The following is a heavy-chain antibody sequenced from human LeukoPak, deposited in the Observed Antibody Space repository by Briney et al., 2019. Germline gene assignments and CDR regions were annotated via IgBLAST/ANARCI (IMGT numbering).Heavy chain of an antibody. CDR3: AKGRYLYDSSGHLPEFDY. V-gene: IGHV3-30*18. CDR2: ISYDGNWK. CDR1: GFTLSSYG. D-gene: IGHD3-22*01. J-gene: IGHJ4*02. Sequence: PGGSLRLSCAASGFTLSSYGIHWVRQAPGKGLEWVAAISYDGNWKYYADSVKGRFTISRDNSKNTLYLQMDSLRPEDTAVYYCAKGRYLYDSSGHLPEFDYWGQGTLVTVSS.